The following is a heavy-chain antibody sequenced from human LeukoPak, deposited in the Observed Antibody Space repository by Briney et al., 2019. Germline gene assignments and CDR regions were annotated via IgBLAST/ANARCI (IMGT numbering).Heavy chain of an antibody. CDR3: GRGTYCSGGSCYSFDY. D-gene: IGHD2-15*01. V-gene: IGHV1-2*02. CDR1: GYTFTGYY. J-gene: IGHJ4*02. Sequence: ASVKVSCKASGYTFTGYYMHWVRQAPGQGLEWMGWSNPNSGDTNYAQKFQGRVTMTRDTSISTAYMELGRLTSDDTAVYYCGRGTYCSGGSCYSFDYWGQGTLVTVSS. CDR2: SNPNSGDT.